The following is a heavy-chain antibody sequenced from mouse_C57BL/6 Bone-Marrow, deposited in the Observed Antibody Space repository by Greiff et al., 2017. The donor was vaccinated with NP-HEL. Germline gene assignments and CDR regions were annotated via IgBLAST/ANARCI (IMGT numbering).Heavy chain of an antibody. CDR3: ARPSGYGNCGFAY. CDR2: IDPANGNT. V-gene: IGHV14-3*01. J-gene: IGHJ3*01. CDR1: GFNIKNTY. D-gene: IGHD2-1*01. Sequence: DVQLQESVAELVRPGASVKLSCTASGFNIKNTYMHWVKQRPEQGLEWIGRIDPANGNTKYAPKFQGKATITADTSSNTAYLQLSSLTSEDTAIYYCARPSGYGNCGFAYWGQGTLVTVSA.